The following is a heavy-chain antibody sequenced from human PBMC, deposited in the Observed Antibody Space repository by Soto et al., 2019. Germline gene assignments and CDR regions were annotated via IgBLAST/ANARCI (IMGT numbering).Heavy chain of an antibody. CDR3: ARDGIGGTVFRGFCDY. Sequence: QEHLVESGGGVVQPGRSLRLSCAASRCIYSGYGMHWVRQAPGKGLEWVAVIWYDGSNKYYADSVKGRFTISRDNSKNMLYLQMDSLRVEDTAVYYCARDGIGGTVFRGFCDYWGQGTLVSVSS. D-gene: IGHD1-7*01. J-gene: IGHJ4*02. CDR2: IWYDGSNK. CDR1: RCIYSGYG. V-gene: IGHV3-33*01.